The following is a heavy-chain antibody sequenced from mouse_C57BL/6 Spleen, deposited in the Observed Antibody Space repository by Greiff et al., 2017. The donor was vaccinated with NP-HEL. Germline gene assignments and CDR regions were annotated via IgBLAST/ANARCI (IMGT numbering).Heavy chain of an antibody. Sequence: VKLVESGPGLVQPSQSLSITCTVSGFSLTSYGVHWVRQSPGKGLEWLGVIWSGGSTDYNAAFISRLSISKDNSKSQVFFKMNSLQADDTAIYYCARRGIYYGNHYYAMDYWGQGTSVTVSS. D-gene: IGHD2-1*01. V-gene: IGHV2-2*01. J-gene: IGHJ4*01. CDR1: GFSLTSYG. CDR2: IWSGGST. CDR3: ARRGIYYGNHYYAMDY.